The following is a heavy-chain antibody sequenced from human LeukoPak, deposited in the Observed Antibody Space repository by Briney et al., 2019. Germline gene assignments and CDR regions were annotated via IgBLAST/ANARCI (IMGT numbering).Heavy chain of an antibody. J-gene: IGHJ4*02. D-gene: IGHD3-22*01. CDR1: GFTFNSYP. CDR2: ISYDGSDK. V-gene: IGHV3-30-3*01. CDR3: ARVYYDSSGYSFDY. Sequence: GGSLGLSCAASGFTFNSYPMHWVRQAPGKGLEWVALISYDGSDKYYADSVRGRFTISRDNSKNTLYLQMNSLRADDTAVYYCARVYYDSSGYSFDYWGQGTLVTVSS.